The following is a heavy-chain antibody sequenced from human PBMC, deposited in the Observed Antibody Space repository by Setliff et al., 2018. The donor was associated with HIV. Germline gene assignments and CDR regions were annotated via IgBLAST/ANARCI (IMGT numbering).Heavy chain of an antibody. CDR3: ARVDGYDFWSGYYTPHAFDI. J-gene: IGHJ3*02. V-gene: IGHV4-34*01. Sequence: SETLSLTCAVYGGSFSGYYWSWIRQPPGKGLEWIGEINHSGSTNYNPSLKSRVTISVDTSKNQFSLKPSSVTAADTAVYYCARVDGYDFWSGYYTPHAFDIWGQGTMVTVSS. CDR1: GGSFSGYY. CDR2: INHSGST. D-gene: IGHD3-3*01.